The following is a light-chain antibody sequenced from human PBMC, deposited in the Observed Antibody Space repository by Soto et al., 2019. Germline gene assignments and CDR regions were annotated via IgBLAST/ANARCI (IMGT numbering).Light chain of an antibody. CDR2: DAS. Sequence: DIQMTQSPSTLSASIGDRVTITCRASQSINNWLAWYKQKPGKAPKLLIYDASSLEGGVPSRFGGSGSGTEFTLTISSLQPDDLATYYCQQYNLYWTFGQGTKVDI. J-gene: IGKJ1*01. V-gene: IGKV1-5*01. CDR1: QSINNW. CDR3: QQYNLYWT.